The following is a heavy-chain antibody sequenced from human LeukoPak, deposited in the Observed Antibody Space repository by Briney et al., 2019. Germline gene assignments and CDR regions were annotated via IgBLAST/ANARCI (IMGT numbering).Heavy chain of an antibody. V-gene: IGHV3-30-3*01. Sequence: GRSLRLSCAASGFTFSSYAMHWVRQAPGKGLEWVAVISYDGSNKYYADSVKGRFTISRDNSKNTLYLQMNSLRAEDTAVYYCAKGDSYYYDSSGYYSGDYWGQGTLVTVSS. J-gene: IGHJ4*02. CDR2: ISYDGSNK. CDR1: GFTFSSYA. D-gene: IGHD3-22*01. CDR3: AKGDSYYYDSSGYYSGDY.